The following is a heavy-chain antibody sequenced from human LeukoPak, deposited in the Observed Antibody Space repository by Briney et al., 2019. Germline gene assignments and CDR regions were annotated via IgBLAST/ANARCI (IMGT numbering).Heavy chain of an antibody. D-gene: IGHD3-9*01. V-gene: IGHV3-15*01. CDR1: GFTISNAW. J-gene: IGHJ4*02. Sequence: GGSLRLSCAASGFTISNAWMSWVRQAPGKGLEWVDRIKSKTDGGTTDYAAPVKGRFTISRDDSKNTLYLQMNSLKTEDTAVYYCTTDHPYYDILTGYSYDYWGQGTLVTVSS. CDR2: IKSKTDGGTT. CDR3: TTDHPYYDILTGYSYDY.